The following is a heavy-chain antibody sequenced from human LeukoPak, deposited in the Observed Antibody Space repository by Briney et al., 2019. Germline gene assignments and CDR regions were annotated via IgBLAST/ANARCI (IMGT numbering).Heavy chain of an antibody. V-gene: IGHV1-2*02. CDR1: GYTFTGYY. J-gene: IGHJ4*02. CDR2: INPNSGGT. D-gene: IGHD3-22*01. Sequence: GASVKVSCKASGYTFTGYYMHWVRQAPGQGLEWMGWINPNSGGTNYAQKFQGRVTMTRDTSISTAYMELSRLRSDDTAVYYRARGSGYYRYYFDYWGQGTLVTVSS. CDR3: ARGSGYYRYYFDY.